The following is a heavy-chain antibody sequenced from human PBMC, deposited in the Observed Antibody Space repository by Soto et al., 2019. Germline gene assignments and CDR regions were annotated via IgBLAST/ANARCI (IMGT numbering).Heavy chain of an antibody. CDR2: IYYSGST. CDR1: GGSISSSSYY. V-gene: IGHV4-39*01. CDR3: ATYGDSGYDWYYFDY. Sequence: QLQLQESGPGLVKPSETLSLTCTVSGGSISSSSYYWGWIRQPPGKGLEWIGSIYYSGSTYYNPSLKRRVTISVDTSKNQFSLKLSSVTAADTAVYYWATYGDSGYDWYYFDYWGQGTLVTVSS. J-gene: IGHJ4*02. D-gene: IGHD5-12*01.